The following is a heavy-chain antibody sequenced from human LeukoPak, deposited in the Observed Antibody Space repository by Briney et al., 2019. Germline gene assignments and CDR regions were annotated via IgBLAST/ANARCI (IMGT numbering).Heavy chain of an antibody. J-gene: IGHJ6*03. CDR3: ASSAVAGYYYYYYMDV. CDR2: ISAYNGNT. V-gene: IGHV1-18*01. D-gene: IGHD6-19*01. Sequence: GASVKVSCKASGYTFTSYGISWVRQAPGQGLEWMGGISAYNGNTNYAQKLQGRVTMTTDTSTSTAYMELRSLRSDDTAVYYCASSAVAGYYYYYYMDVWGKGTTVTVSS. CDR1: GYTFTSYG.